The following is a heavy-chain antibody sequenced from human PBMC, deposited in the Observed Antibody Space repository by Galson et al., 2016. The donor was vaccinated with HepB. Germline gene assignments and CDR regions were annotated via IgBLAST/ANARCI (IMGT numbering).Heavy chain of an antibody. Sequence: SVKVSCKVSGDSLSELSMHWVRQAPGKGLEYMGISVAEDGEPFYAEKFQGRVTMMEDTSTDTAYLELRSLRSEDTAVYYCATDRAEAALEAFDLWGQGTRVTVYS. D-gene: IGHD6-19*01. J-gene: IGHJ3*01. CDR3: ATDRAEAALEAFDL. CDR2: SVAEDGEP. CDR1: GDSLSELS. V-gene: IGHV1-24*01.